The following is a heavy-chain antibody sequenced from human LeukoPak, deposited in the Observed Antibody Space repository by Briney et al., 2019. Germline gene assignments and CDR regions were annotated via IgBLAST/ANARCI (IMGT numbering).Heavy chain of an antibody. Sequence: QTGGSLRLPCAASGFTFGSYAMNWVRQTPGKGLEWVSYISSSSSAIYYGDSVKGRFTVSRDNVKNSLYLQMNSLRVEDTAPYYCARDGYNWADSWGQGTLVTVSS. CDR2: ISSSSSAI. V-gene: IGHV3-48*01. J-gene: IGHJ4*02. D-gene: IGHD5-24*01. CDR3: ARDGYNWADS. CDR1: GFTFGSYA.